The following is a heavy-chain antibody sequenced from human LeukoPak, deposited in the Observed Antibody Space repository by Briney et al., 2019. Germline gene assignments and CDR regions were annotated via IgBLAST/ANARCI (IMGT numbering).Heavy chain of an antibody. CDR3: ARGLLRLGELSLYPDY. CDR2: INPSGGST. D-gene: IGHD3-16*02. V-gene: IGHV1-46*01. Sequence: GASVKVSCKASGYTFTGYYMHWVRQAPGQGLEWMGIINPSGGSTSYAQKFQGRVTMTRDTSTSTVYMELSSLRSEDTAVYYCARGLLRLGELSLYPDYWGQGTLVTVSS. J-gene: IGHJ4*02. CDR1: GYTFTGYY.